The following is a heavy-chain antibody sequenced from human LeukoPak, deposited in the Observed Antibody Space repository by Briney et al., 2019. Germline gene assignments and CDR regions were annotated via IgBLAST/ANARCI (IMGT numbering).Heavy chain of an antibody. D-gene: IGHD1-1*01. CDR2: IYPGDSDT. CDR1: GYSFTSYW. J-gene: IGHJ4*02. V-gene: IGHV5-51*01. Sequence: GASLQISCKGSGYSFTSYWIGWVRQMPGQGLEWLGIIYPGDSDTTYSPSFQGQVTISADKSISTAYLQWSSLKASDTAMYYCARHRGGTTADYWGQGTLVTVSS. CDR3: ARHRGGTTADY.